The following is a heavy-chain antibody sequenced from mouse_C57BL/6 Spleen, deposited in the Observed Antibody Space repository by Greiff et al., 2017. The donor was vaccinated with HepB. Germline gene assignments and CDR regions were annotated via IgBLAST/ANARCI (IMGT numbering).Heavy chain of an antibody. J-gene: IGHJ3*01. CDR3: ATASYDGYSSFAY. CDR2: IDPSDSET. D-gene: IGHD2-3*01. Sequence: QVQLQQSGAELVRPGSSVKLSCKASGYTFTSYWMHWVKQRPIQGLEWIGNIDPSDSETHYNQKFKDKATLTVDKSSSTAYMQLSSLTSEDSAVYYCATASYDGYSSFAYWGQGTLVTVSA. V-gene: IGHV1-52*01. CDR1: GYTFTSYW.